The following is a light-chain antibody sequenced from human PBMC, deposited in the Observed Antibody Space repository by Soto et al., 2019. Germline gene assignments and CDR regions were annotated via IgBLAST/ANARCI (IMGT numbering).Light chain of an antibody. CDR1: HSISRY. V-gene: IGKV1-39*01. J-gene: IGKJ4*01. CDR3: QQSYVAPFT. Sequence: QKTQSPSSLYASVGVRVTITFRASHSISRYLNWYQQKPGKAPNLVIYATSNLRGGVPPRFSGDGSGTAFTLIISGLQPEDFATYYCQQSYVAPFTVGGGTRVEI. CDR2: ATS.